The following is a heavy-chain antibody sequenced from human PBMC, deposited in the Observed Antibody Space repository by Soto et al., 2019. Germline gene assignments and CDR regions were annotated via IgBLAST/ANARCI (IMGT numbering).Heavy chain of an antibody. J-gene: IGHJ4*02. Sequence: PSDTLSLTCAVSGGSVTTNYWRGSFRQSPVTGLEWIGDMSHSGPTNYSPSLKSRVTLSVDTSKNQFSLELKSVTAADTAVYYCARLKAAAGPENIDYWGQGTLVT. D-gene: IGHD6-13*01. V-gene: IGHV4-4*02. CDR3: ARLKAAAGPENIDY. CDR1: GGSVTTNYW. CDR2: MSHSGPT.